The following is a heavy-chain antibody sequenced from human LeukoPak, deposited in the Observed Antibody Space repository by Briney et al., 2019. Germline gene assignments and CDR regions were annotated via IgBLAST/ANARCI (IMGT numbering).Heavy chain of an antibody. D-gene: IGHD3-10*02. J-gene: IGHJ4*02. CDR2: ITATSDSI. V-gene: IGHV3-21*01. Sequence: GGSLRLSCAASGFTFGYYSMNWVRQAPGKGLEWVSSITATSDSIYYADSVKGRFTISRDNAKSSLYLQMSSLRAEDAAVYYCARGGGLCSVSKSPEYYFDDWGQGTLVAVSS. CDR1: GFTFGYYS. CDR3: ARGGGLCSVSKSPEYYFDD.